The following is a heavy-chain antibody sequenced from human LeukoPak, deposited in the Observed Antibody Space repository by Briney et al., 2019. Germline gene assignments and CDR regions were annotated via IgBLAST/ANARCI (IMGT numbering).Heavy chain of an antibody. V-gene: IGHV3-30-3*01. CDR1: GFTFSSYA. CDR2: ISYDGSNK. J-gene: IGHJ4*02. D-gene: IGHD2-8*01. CDR3: ARDRNGVCYD. Sequence: GGSLRLSCAASGFTFSSYAMHWVRQAPGKGLEWVAVISYDGSNKYYADSVKGRFTISRDNSKNTLYLQMNSLRAEDTAVYYCARDRNGVCYDWGRGTLVTVSS.